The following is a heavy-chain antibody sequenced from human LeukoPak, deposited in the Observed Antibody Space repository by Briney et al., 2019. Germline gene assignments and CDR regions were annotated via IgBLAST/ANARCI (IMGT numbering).Heavy chain of an antibody. J-gene: IGHJ4*02. CDR3: ASLVTGTTPYGEPQDFDY. CDR2: IIPIFGTA. CDR1: GGTFSSYV. V-gene: IGHV1-69*05. Sequence: GFSVTVSCKASGGTFSSYVISWVRQAPGQGLEWMGRIIPIFGTANYAHKFQGRVTITTDESTSTAYMELSSLRSEDTAVYYCASLVTGTTPYGEPQDFDYWGQGTLVTVSS. D-gene: IGHD1-7*01.